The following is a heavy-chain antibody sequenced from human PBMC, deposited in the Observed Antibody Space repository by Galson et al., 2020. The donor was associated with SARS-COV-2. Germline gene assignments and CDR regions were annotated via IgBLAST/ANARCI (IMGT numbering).Heavy chain of an antibody. Sequence: ASVKVSCKASGSTFTGYYMHWVRQAPGQGLEWLGWINPNSGGTNYAQKFQGRVTMTRDTSISTAYMELSRLGSDDTAVYYCARSIGEGDYYCSGSYLGYYYGMDVWCQGTTVTVSS. CDR2: INPNSGGT. J-gene: IGHJ6*02. CDR3: ARSIGEGDYYCSGSYLGYYYGMDV. V-gene: IGHV1-2*02. CDR1: GSTFTGYY. D-gene: IGHD3-10*01.